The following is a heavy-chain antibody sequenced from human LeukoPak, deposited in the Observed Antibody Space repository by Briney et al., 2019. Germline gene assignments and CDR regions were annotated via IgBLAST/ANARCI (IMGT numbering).Heavy chain of an antibody. CDR2: ISYDGSNK. J-gene: IGHJ4*02. CDR1: GFTFSSYG. Sequence: GGSLRLSCAASGFTFSSYGMHWVRQAPGKGLEWVAVISYDGSNKYYADSVKGRFTISRDDAKNSLYLQMNSLRAEDTAVYYCATSVSSGWGPVDDYWGQGTLVTVSS. D-gene: IGHD6-19*01. CDR3: ATSVSSGWGPVDDY. V-gene: IGHV3-30*03.